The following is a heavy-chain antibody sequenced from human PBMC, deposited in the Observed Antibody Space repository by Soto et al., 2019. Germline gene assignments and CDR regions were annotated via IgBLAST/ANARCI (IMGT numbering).Heavy chain of an antibody. V-gene: IGHV4-59*01. CDR3: AKLSPYYYYMDD. D-gene: IGHD3-10*01. CDR1: GGSISDYY. J-gene: IGHJ6*03. Sequence: QVQLQESGPGLVKPSETLSLICTVSGGSISDYYWSWIRQPPGKALEWIGCIYYSRSTNYNPSLKSRVTMSVDTSKNQVSLNLTSVTAADTAVYYCAKLSPYYYYMDDWGKGTTVTVSS. CDR2: IYYSRST.